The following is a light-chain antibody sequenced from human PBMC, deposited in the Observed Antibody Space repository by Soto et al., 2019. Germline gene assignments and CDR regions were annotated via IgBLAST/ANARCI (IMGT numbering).Light chain of an antibody. CDR1: QTISSW. CDR2: KAS. V-gene: IGKV1-5*03. Sequence: DIQMTQSPSTLSGSVGDRVAITCRASQTISSWLAWYQQKPGKAPKLLIYKASTLESGVPSRFSGSGSGTEFTLTISSLQPDDFATYFCQQYSKYPVSFGQGTRLEIK. CDR3: QQYSKYPVS. J-gene: IGKJ5*01.